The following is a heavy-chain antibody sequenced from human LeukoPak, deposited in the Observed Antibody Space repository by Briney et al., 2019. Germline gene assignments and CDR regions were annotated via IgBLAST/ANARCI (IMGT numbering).Heavy chain of an antibody. CDR2: ISSSGSTI. D-gene: IGHD3-3*01. CDR1: GFTFSDYY. CDR3: ARVGTDNHDFWSGHLYYFDY. V-gene: IGHV3-11*04. J-gene: IGHJ4*02. Sequence: GGSLRLSCAASGFTFSDYYMSWIRQAPGKGLEWVSYISSSGSTIYYADSVKGRFTISRDNAKNSLYLQMNSLRAEDTAVYYCARVGTDNHDFWSGHLYYFDYWGQGTLVTVSS.